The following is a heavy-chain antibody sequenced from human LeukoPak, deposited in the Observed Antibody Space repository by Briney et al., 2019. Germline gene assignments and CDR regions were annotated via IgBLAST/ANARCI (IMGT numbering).Heavy chain of an antibody. CDR3: ARHPYCSGGSCYVSDY. D-gene: IGHD2-15*01. Sequence: GESLQISCKGSGYSFTSYWIGWVRPMPGKGLEWMGIIYPGDSDTRYSPSFQGQVTISADKSISTAYLQWSSLKASDTAMYYCARHPYCSGGSCYVSDYWGQGTLVTVSS. V-gene: IGHV5-51*01. J-gene: IGHJ4*02. CDR2: IYPGDSDT. CDR1: GYSFTSYW.